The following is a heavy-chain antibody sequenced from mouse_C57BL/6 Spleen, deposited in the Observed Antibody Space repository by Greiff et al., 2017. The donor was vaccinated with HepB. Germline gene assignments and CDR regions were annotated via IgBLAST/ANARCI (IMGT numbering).Heavy chain of an antibody. D-gene: IGHD1-1*01. Sequence: VQLQQSGADLVRPGTSVKMSCKASGYTFTNYWIGWAQQRPGHGLEWIGYIYPGGGYTNYNEKFKGKVTLTADNSSSTAYMQFSSLTSEDSAIYYCARHYCGSSYVKFDYWGQGTTLTVSS. CDR2: IYPGGGYT. CDR3: ARHYCGSSYVKFDY. V-gene: IGHV1-63*01. CDR1: GYTFTNYW. J-gene: IGHJ2*01.